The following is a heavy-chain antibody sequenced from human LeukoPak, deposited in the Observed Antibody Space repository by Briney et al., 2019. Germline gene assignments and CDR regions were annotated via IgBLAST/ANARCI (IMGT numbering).Heavy chain of an antibody. Sequence: GGSLRLSCTASGFTFSSYALSWVRQAPGKGLEWVSAISGSGGSTYYADSVKGRFTISKDNSTNTVYLQSSSLRAEVTAVYYCAGGTPGYGGGRTLVTVPS. CDR3: AGGTPGY. D-gene: IGHD4-23*01. CDR2: ISGSGGST. J-gene: IGHJ4*02. V-gene: IGHV3-23*01. CDR1: GFTFSSYA.